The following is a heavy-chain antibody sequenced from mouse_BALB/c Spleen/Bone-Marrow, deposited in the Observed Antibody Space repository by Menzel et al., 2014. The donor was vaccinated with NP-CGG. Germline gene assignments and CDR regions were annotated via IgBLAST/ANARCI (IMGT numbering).Heavy chain of an antibody. CDR1: GFTFNTYA. J-gene: IGHJ3*01. Sequence: EVNVVESGGGLVQPKGSLKLSCAASGFTFNTYAMNWVRQAPGKGLEWVARIRSKSNNYATYYADSVKDRFTISRDDSQSMLYLQMNNLKTEDTAMYYCVRQNYDYAWFAYWGQGTLVTVPA. CDR3: VRQNYDYAWFAY. CDR2: IRSKSNNYAT. D-gene: IGHD2-4*01. V-gene: IGHV10-1*02.